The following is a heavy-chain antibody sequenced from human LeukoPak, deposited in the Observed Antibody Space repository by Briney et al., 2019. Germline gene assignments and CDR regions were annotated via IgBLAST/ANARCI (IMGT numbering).Heavy chain of an antibody. CDR3: ARARVRSYSYDSSGFYTSDWHFDL. V-gene: IGHV4-61*08. CDR2: IYSSGST. J-gene: IGHJ2*01. CDR1: GGSISSGGYY. Sequence: SQTLSLTCTVSGGSISSGGYYWSWIRQPPGKGLEWIGYIYSSGSTKYNPSLKSRVTISVDTSKNQFSLKLSSVTAADTAVYYCARARVRSYSYDSSGFYTSDWHFDLWGRGTLVTVSS. D-gene: IGHD3-22*01.